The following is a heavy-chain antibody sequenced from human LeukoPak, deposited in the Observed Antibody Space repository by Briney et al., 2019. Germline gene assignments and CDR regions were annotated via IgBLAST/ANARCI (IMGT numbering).Heavy chain of an antibody. CDR1: GFTFSSYS. CDR3: ARDGRITGTTVIDY. CDR2: ISSGSGYI. J-gene: IGHJ4*02. D-gene: IGHD1-20*01. V-gene: IGHV3-21*01. Sequence: MAGGSLRLSCAASGFTFSSYSVNWVRQAPGKGLEWVSSISSGSGYIYYSDSVKGRFTISRDNAKNSLYLQMNSLRAEDTAVYYCARDGRITGTTVIDYWGQGTLVTVSS.